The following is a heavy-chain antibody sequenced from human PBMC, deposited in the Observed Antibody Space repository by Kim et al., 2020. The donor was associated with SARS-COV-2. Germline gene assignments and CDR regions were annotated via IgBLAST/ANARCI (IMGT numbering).Heavy chain of an antibody. Sequence: SETLSLTCTASSDSISSYYCSWIRQLPGKGLEWIGYIYYSGTTNYNPSRNSRVTISWDTSKNQFSLELTSVTDADTAVYYCARSEGRGSWHQFDYWGQGILVTVSS. CDR2: IYYSGTT. J-gene: IGHJ4*02. V-gene: IGHV4-59*01. CDR3: ARSEGRGSWHQFDY. D-gene: IGHD6-13*01. CDR1: SDSISSYY.